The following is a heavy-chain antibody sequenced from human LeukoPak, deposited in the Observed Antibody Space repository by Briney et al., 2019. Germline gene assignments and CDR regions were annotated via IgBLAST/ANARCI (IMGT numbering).Heavy chain of an antibody. J-gene: IGHJ6*02. D-gene: IGHD5-24*01. V-gene: IGHV1-46*01. Sequence: GASVKVSCKASENIFTTYCIHWVRQAPGQGLEWMGVIKRGGDRTSYAQKFQGRVTMTRDTSTSTVYMEVSSLRSEDTAVYYCARSTDGYNGNYYSGWGQGTTVTVSS. CDR1: ENIFTTYC. CDR2: IKRGGDRT. CDR3: ARSTDGYNGNYYSG.